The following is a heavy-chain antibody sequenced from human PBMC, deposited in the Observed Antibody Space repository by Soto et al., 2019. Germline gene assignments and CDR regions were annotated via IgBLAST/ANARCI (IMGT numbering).Heavy chain of an antibody. CDR2: VNPNSGYT. CDR3: VRLRGLSGYRYGYLDY. J-gene: IGHJ4*02. V-gene: IGHV1-8*01. Sequence: ASVKVSCKASGYTFTNYDITWVRQAAGQGLEWVGWVNPNSGYTAYAQKFVGRVTMTRNTPLRTAYMELRAEDTAVYYCVRLRGLSGYRYGYLDYWGQGALVIVSS. CDR1: GYTFTNYD. D-gene: IGHD5-18*01.